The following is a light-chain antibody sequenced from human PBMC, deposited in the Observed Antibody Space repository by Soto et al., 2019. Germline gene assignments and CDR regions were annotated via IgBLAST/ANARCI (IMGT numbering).Light chain of an antibody. CDR1: SSNIGSNT. CDR3: AAWDDSLNVV. V-gene: IGLV1-44*01. J-gene: IGLJ2*01. CDR2: SNN. Sequence: QPVLTQPPSASGTPGQRVTISCSGSSSNIGSNTVNWYQQLPGTAPKLLIYSNNQRPSVVPDRFSGSKSGTSASLAISGLQSEDEADYYCAAWDDSLNVVFGVGTKVAVL.